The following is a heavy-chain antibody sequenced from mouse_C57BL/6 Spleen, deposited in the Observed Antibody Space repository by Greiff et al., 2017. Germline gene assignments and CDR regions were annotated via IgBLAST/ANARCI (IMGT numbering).Heavy chain of an antibody. J-gene: IGHJ2*01. CDR2: IDPETGGT. Sequence: QVQLQQSGAELVRPGASVTLSCKASGYTFTDYEMHWVKQTPVHGLEWIGAIDPETGGTAYNQKFKGKAILTADKSASTAYMEPRSLTSEDSAVYYCTRYRLRFDYWGQGTTLTVSS. CDR3: TRYRLRFDY. V-gene: IGHV1-15*01. CDR1: GYTFTDYE.